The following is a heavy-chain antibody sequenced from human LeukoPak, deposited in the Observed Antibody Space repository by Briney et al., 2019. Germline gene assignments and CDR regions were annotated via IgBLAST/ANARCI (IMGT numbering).Heavy chain of an antibody. V-gene: IGHV5-51*01. D-gene: IGHD3-16*02. CDR2: IYPGDSDT. Sequence: GECLKISCKGSGYSFSNYWIGWVRQMPGKGLEWMGIIYPGDSDTRYSPSFQGQVTISADKSISTAYLQWGSLKASDTAMYYCARNRDYVWRSYRSTTGLFDYWGQGTLVTVSS. J-gene: IGHJ4*02. CDR1: GYSFSNYW. CDR3: ARNRDYVWRSYRSTTGLFDY.